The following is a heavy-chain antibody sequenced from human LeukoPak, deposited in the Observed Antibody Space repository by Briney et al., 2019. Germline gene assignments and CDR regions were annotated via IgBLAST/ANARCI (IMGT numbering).Heavy chain of an antibody. CDR2: ISGYNGNT. D-gene: IGHD6-13*01. CDR3: ARGHEGAAAAVLYYFDY. V-gene: IGHV1-18*01. J-gene: IGHJ4*02. CDR1: GYTFTSYG. Sequence: ASVKVSCKASGYTFTSYGISWVRQAPGQGLEWMGWISGYNGNTNYAQKLQGRVTMTTDTSTSTAYMELRSLRSDDTAVYYCARGHEGAAAAVLYYFDYWGQGTLVTVSS.